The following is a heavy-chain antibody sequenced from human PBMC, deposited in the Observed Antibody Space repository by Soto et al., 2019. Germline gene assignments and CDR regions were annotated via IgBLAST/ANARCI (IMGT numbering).Heavy chain of an antibody. V-gene: IGHV1-46*01. J-gene: IGHJ4*02. CDR3: AGVPYISGLCFYRDD. D-gene: IGHD3-16*01. CDR2: INPNGGDT. CDR1: GYMLTYYH. Sequence: PSAKLSCKAPGYMLTYYHVHWARQAPGQGLAWMGIINPNGGDTRYAQKSQGRVTMTRDTSTSTVYMEVSSLRYEDTALYYCAGVPYISGLCFYRDDLVQGSLVIVSS.